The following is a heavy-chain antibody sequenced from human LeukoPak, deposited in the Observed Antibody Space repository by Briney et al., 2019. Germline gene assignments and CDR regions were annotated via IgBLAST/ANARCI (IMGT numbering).Heavy chain of an antibody. Sequence: PGGSLRLSCVASGFTFSSYAMSWVRQAPGKGLEWVSGISNSGGTTYYADSVKGRFTISRDNSKNTLYLQMNSLRAEDTAIYYCAKDNPAVDGYNDFWGQGTLVNVSS. CDR2: ISNSGGTT. D-gene: IGHD5-24*01. V-gene: IGHV3-23*01. CDR3: AKDNPAVDGYNDF. CDR1: GFTFSSYA. J-gene: IGHJ4*02.